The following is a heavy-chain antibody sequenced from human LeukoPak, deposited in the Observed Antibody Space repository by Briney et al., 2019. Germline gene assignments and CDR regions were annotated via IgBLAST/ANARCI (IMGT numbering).Heavy chain of an antibody. D-gene: IGHD5-24*01. CDR1: GGSISSSSYF. CDR2: IFYSGST. V-gene: IGHV4-39*01. J-gene: IGHJ4*02. Sequence: SETLSLTCTVSGGSISSSSYFWGWIRQPPGKGLEWIGNIFYSGSTYYKPSRKSRVTISVDTSKNQFTLKLSSVTAADTAVYYCARLARDVYNIIAYFFDQWGQGTLVTVSS. CDR3: ARLARDVYNIIAYFFDQ.